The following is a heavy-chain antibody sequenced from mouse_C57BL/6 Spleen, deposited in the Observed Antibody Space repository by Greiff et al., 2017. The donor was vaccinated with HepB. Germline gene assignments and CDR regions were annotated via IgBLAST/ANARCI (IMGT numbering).Heavy chain of an antibody. CDR2: INPSSGYT. J-gene: IGHJ2*01. V-gene: IGHV1-7*01. Sequence: QVHVKQSGAELAKPGASVKLSCKASGYTFTSYWMHWVKQRPGQGLEWIGYINPSSGYTKYNQKFKDKATLTADKSSSTAYMQLSSLTYEDSAVYYCAKIYYDYNYFDYWGQGTTLTVSS. CDR1: GYTFTSYW. D-gene: IGHD2-4*01. CDR3: AKIYYDYNYFDY.